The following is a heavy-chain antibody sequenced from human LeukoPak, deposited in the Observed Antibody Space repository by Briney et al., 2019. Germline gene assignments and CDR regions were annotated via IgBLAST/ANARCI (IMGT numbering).Heavy chain of an antibody. Sequence: GGSLRLSCAASGFTFSSYAMHWVRQAPGKGLEYVSAISSNGGSTYYANSVKGRFTISRDNSKNTLYLEMGSLRAEDMAVYYCARVYSYDSSGYLDYWGQGTLVTVSS. CDR3: ARVYSYDSSGYLDY. CDR2: ISSNGGST. D-gene: IGHD3-22*01. CDR1: GFTFSSYA. J-gene: IGHJ4*02. V-gene: IGHV3-64*01.